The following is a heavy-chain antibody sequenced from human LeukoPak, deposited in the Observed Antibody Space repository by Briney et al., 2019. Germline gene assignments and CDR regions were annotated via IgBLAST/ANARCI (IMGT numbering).Heavy chain of an antibody. J-gene: IGHJ4*02. CDR1: GLTFNTYA. Sequence: GGSLRLSCAASGLTFNTYAIYWVRQAPGKGLGGVSGICGIGGCTYYADSVKGRFTISRDNSKNTVYLQMNSLTADDTAIYYCAKTTVGYSSGRYPGWPADCWGQGTLVTVSS. V-gene: IGHV3-23*01. D-gene: IGHD6-19*01. CDR3: AKTTVGYSSGRYPGWPADC. CDR2: ICGIGGCT.